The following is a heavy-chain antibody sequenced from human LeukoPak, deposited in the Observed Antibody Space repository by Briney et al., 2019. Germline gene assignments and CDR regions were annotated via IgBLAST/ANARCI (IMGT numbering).Heavy chain of an antibody. V-gene: IGHV4-4*07. Sequence: SETLSLTCTVSGDSITGYYWSWIRQPAGKGLEWIGRIYTSGSTNYNPSLKSRVTISVDTSKNQFSLKLSSVTAADTAVYYCSVAGNRLTFDYWGQGTLVTVSS. CDR2: IYTSGST. J-gene: IGHJ4*02. CDR1: GDSITGYY. CDR3: SVAGNRLTFDY. D-gene: IGHD6-19*01.